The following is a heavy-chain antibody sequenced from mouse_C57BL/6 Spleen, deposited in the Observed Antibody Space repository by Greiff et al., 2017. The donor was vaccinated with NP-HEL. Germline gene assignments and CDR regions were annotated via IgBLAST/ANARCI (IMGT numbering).Heavy chain of an antibody. CDR3: ASSNDYDVKAWFAY. Sequence: QVQLQQPGAELVRPGTSVKLSCKASGYTFTSYWMHWVKQRPGQGLEWIGVIDPSDSYTNYNQKFKGKATLTVDTSSSTAYMQLSSLTSEDSAVYYCASSNDYDVKAWFAYWGKGTLVTVSA. J-gene: IGHJ3*01. D-gene: IGHD2-4*01. CDR1: GYTFTSYW. V-gene: IGHV1-59*01. CDR2: IDPSDSYT.